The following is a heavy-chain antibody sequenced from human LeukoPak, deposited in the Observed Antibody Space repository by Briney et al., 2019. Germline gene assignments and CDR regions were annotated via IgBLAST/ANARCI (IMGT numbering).Heavy chain of an antibody. CDR2: ISAYNGNT. D-gene: IGHD6-19*01. V-gene: IGHV1-18*01. CDR1: GYTFTSYG. J-gene: IGHJ6*03. CDR3: ARVVPSLAVAGSYYYYYMDV. Sequence: ASVKVSCKASGYTFTSYGISWVRQAPVQGLEWMGWISAYNGNTNYAQKLQGRVTMTTDTSTSTAYMELRSLRSDDTAVYYCARVVPSLAVAGSYYYYYMDVWGKGTTVTISS.